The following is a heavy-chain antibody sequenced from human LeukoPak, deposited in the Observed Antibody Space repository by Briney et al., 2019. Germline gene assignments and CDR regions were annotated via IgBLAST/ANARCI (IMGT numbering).Heavy chain of an antibody. CDR1: GGSFSGYY. Sequence: SETLSLTCAVYGGSFSGYYWSWIRQPPGKGLEWIGEINHSGSTNYNPSLKSRVTISVDTSKNQFSLKLSSVTAADTAVYYCARREDFWSGYYSDYWGQGTLVTVSS. J-gene: IGHJ4*02. D-gene: IGHD3-3*01. CDR2: INHSGST. V-gene: IGHV4-34*01. CDR3: ARREDFWSGYYSDY.